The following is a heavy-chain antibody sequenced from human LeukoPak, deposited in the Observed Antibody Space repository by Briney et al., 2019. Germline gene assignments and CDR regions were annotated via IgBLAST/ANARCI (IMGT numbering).Heavy chain of an antibody. CDR2: INHSGST. Sequence: SETLSLTCTVSGGSISSSSYYWGWIRQPPGKGLEWTGEINHSGSTNYNPSLKSRVTISVDTSKNQFSLKLSSVTAADTAVYYCARMDSSGYWKNYYYYYMDVWGKGTTVTVSS. D-gene: IGHD3-22*01. J-gene: IGHJ6*03. V-gene: IGHV4-39*07. CDR3: ARMDSSGYWKNYYYYYMDV. CDR1: GGSISSSSYY.